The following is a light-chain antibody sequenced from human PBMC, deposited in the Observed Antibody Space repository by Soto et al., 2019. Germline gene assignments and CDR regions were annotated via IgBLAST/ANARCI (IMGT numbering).Light chain of an antibody. CDR1: SSDVGGYNY. J-gene: IGLJ2*01. CDR3: ASYTSSTTVV. CDR2: DVN. Sequence: QSVLTQPASVSGSPGQSITNSCTGTSSDVGGYNYVSWYQQYPGKAPKLMIYDVNNRPSGVSDRFSGSKSGHTTSLTISGLQAEDEADYYCASYTSSTTVVFGGGTKLTVL. V-gene: IGLV2-14*01.